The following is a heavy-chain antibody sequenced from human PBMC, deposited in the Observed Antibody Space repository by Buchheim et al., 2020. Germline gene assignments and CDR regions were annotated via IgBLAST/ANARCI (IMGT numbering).Heavy chain of an antibody. CDR2: ISSPSSTI. D-gene: IGHD3-3*01. CDR1: GFIFNTYS. Sequence: DVQLVESGGGLVQPGGSLRLSCAASGFIFNTYSMNWVRQAPGKGLEWISFISSPSSTINYADSVKGRFTIYIDSAKNSLTLQMNSLRAEDTAVYYCVRLDFWSGLDYWGQG. CDR3: VRLDFWSGLDY. J-gene: IGHJ4*02. V-gene: IGHV3-48*01.